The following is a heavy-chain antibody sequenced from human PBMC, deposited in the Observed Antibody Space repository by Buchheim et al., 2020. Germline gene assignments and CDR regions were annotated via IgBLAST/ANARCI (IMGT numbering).Heavy chain of an antibody. J-gene: IGHJ4*02. CDR3: VKEDSSGYVYYFDY. D-gene: IGHD3-22*01. CDR1: GFTFSSYG. Sequence: VQLVESGGGLVQPGGSLRLSCAASGFTFSSYGMHWVRQAPGKGLEWVAVISYDGSNKYYADSVKGRFTISRDNSKNTLYLQMNSLRAEDTAVYYCVKEDSSGYVYYFDYWGQGTL. V-gene: IGHV3-30*18. CDR2: ISYDGSNK.